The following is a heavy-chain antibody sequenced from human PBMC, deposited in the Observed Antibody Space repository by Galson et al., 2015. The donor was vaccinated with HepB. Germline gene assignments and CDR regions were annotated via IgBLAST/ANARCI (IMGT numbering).Heavy chain of an antibody. CDR1: RFTFSDYY. Sequence: SLRLSCAASRFTFSDYYMSWIRQAPGKGLEWLAYVSSNTIYTNYADSVKGRSTVSRDNVKNSISLQMNRLSVEDTAMYYCARVADSHYGDHTHFDSWGQGALVTVSS. V-gene: IGHV3-11*06. D-gene: IGHD4-17*01. J-gene: IGHJ4*02. CDR3: ARVADSHYGDHTHFDS. CDR2: VSSNTIYT.